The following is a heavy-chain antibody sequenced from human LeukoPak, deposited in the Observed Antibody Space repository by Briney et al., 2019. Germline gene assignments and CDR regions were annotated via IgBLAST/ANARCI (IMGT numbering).Heavy chain of an antibody. J-gene: IGHJ4*02. CDR1: GFTFSSYW. CDR2: ISSSSSSYI. D-gene: IGHD2-21*02. CDR3: ARVDRGDLPTIDY. Sequence: GGSLRLSCAASGFTFSSYWMSWVRQAPGKGLEWVSSISSSSSSYIYYADSVKGRFTISRDNAKNSLYLQMNSLRAEDTAVYYCARVDRGDLPTIDYWGQGTLVTVSS. V-gene: IGHV3-21*01.